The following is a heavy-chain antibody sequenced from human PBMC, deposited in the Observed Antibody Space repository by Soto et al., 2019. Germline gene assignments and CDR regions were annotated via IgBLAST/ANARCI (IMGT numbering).Heavy chain of an antibody. CDR3: ARDVPLNYYDGTFSYYAMDV. CDR2: IIPFFKAT. V-gene: IGHV1-69*13. Sequence: SVKVSCKASGGTFSSHAISWVRQAPGQGLEWMGGIIPFFKATNYAQKFQGRVTITADDSTSTAYMDLYSLRSEDAAVYYCARDVPLNYYDGTFSYYAMDVWGQGTTVTSP. CDR1: GGTFSSHA. J-gene: IGHJ6*02. D-gene: IGHD3-16*01.